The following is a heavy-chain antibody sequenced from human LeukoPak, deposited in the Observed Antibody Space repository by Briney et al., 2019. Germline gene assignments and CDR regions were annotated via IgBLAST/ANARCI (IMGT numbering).Heavy chain of an antibody. CDR1: GGSISSGGYY. CDR2: IYYSGST. Sequence: PSQTLSLTCTVSGGSISSGGYYWSWIRQHPGKGLEWIGYIYYSGSTYYNPSLKSRVTISVDTSKNQFSLKLSSVTAADTAVYYCARGSPEPLVGATPGFYYYYGMDVWGQGTTVTVSS. CDR3: ARGSPEPLVGATPGFYYYYGMDV. J-gene: IGHJ6*02. D-gene: IGHD1-26*01. V-gene: IGHV4-31*03.